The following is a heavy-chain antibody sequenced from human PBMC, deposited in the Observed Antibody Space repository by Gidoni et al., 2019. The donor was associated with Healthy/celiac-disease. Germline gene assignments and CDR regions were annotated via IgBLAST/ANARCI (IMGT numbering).Heavy chain of an antibody. J-gene: IGHJ6*02. CDR2: IIPIFGTA. Sequence: QVPLVQSGAEVKKPGSSVKVSCKASGGTFSSYAISWVRQAPGKGLEWMGGIIPIFGTANYAQKFQGRVTITADESTSTAYMELSSLRSEDTAVYYCARASWYCSGGSCYGLGYYYGMDVWGQGTTVTVSS. CDR3: ARASWYCSGGSCYGLGYYYGMDV. V-gene: IGHV1-69*01. CDR1: GGTFSSYA. D-gene: IGHD2-15*01.